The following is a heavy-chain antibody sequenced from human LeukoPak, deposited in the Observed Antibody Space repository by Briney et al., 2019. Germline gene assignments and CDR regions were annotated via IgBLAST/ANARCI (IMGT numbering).Heavy chain of an antibody. CDR1: GGFISSGTYY. Sequence: SETLSLTCNVSGGFISSGTYYWSWIRQPAGKGLEWIGRIYSSGSTNYNPSLKSRVTISVDLSKNRFSLKLRSVTAADTAVYYCARGRGYKDFDYWGQGTLVTVSS. V-gene: IGHV4-61*02. CDR2: IYSSGST. J-gene: IGHJ4*02. CDR3: ARGRGYKDFDY. D-gene: IGHD5-24*01.